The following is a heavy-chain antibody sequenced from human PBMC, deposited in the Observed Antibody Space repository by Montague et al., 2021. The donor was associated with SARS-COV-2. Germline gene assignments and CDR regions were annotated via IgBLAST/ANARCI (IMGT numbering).Heavy chain of an antibody. D-gene: IGHD3-16*01. Sequence: SETLSLTCTVSGGSIRSYFWSWIRQPPGEGLEWIGYIYYTGSTXXXPSXKGRVTMSISMSENQFSLNLNSVTAADTAVYYCARAIGAPENWFDPWGQGTLVTVSS. CDR1: GGSIRSYF. CDR2: IYYTGST. V-gene: IGHV4-59*12. J-gene: IGHJ5*02. CDR3: ARAIGAPENWFDP.